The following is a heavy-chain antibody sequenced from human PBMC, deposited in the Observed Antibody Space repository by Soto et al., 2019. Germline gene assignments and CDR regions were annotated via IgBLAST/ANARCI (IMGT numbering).Heavy chain of an antibody. CDR1: GYTFSSYH. Sequence: QIQLVQSGAEVKKPGASVKVSCKASGYTFSSYHITWVRQAPGQGLEWMGWISAYNGNTNYAQNLQGRVTMTTDPSTSTAYMELRSLRSADTDVYYCARDLPPVDYWGQGTLVTVSS. CDR3: ARDLPPVDY. CDR2: ISAYNGNT. J-gene: IGHJ4*02. V-gene: IGHV1-18*01.